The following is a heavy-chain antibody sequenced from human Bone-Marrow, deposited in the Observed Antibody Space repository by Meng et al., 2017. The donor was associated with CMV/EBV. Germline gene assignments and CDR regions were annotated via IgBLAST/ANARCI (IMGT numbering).Heavy chain of an antibody. Sequence: GGSLRLSCAASGFTFSSYSMNWVRQAPGKGLEWVSSISSSSTYIHYADSVKGRFTISRDNAKNSLYLQMNSLRAEDTAVYYCARSPIVATNFDYWGRGTLVTVSS. J-gene: IGHJ4*02. D-gene: IGHD5-12*01. CDR3: ARSPIVATNFDY. CDR2: ISSSSTYI. CDR1: GFTFSSYS. V-gene: IGHV3-21*01.